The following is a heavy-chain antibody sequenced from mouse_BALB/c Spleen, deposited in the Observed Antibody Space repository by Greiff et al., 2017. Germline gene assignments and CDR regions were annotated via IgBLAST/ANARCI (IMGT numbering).Heavy chain of an antibody. D-gene: IGHD1-1*01. Sequence: EVQGVESGGGLVQPGGSRKLSCAASGFTFSSFGMHWVRQAPEKGLEWVAYISSGSSTIYYADTVKGRFTISRDNPKNTLFLQMTSLRSEDTAMYYCARLPYYYGSSSAWFAYWGQGTLVTVSA. CDR1: GFTFSSFG. CDR3: ARLPYYYGSSSAWFAY. J-gene: IGHJ3*01. CDR2: ISSGSSTI. V-gene: IGHV5-17*02.